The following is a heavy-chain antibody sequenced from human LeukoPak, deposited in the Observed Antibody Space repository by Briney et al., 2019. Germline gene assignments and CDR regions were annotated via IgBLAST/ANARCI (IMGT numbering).Heavy chain of an antibody. CDR1: GGTFSSYA. CDR3: ARDMLWFGELSPSDY. D-gene: IGHD3-10*01. J-gene: IGHJ4*02. V-gene: IGHV1-69*13. Sequence: WASVKVSCKASGGTFSSYAISWVRQAPGQGLEWMGGIIPIFGTANYAQKFQGRVTITADESTSTAYMELSSLRSEDTAVYYCARDMLWFGELSPSDYWGQGTLVTVSS. CDR2: IIPIFGTA.